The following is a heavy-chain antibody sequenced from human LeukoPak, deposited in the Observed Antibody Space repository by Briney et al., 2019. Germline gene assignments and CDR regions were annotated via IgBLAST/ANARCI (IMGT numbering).Heavy chain of an antibody. D-gene: IGHD3-22*01. Sequence: GGSLRLSCAACGFAFSTYTMNWARQAPGKGLEWVASINSGGTTTHYAFSVKGRFTISRDNAQNVLYLQMNGLRGDDAAVNYCLRGDSRDFWGQGTLVTVSS. CDR2: INSGGTTT. V-gene: IGHV3-21*06. CDR1: GFAFSTYT. J-gene: IGHJ4*02. CDR3: LRGDSRDF.